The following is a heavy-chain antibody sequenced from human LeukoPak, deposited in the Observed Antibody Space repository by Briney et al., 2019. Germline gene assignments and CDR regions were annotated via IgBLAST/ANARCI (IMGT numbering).Heavy chain of an antibody. CDR2: IHTSGDT. CDR3: IVFGDSNH. CDR1: GFTFSNYA. Sequence: GGSLRLSCAASGFTFSNYAMSWVRQAPGKGLEWVSAIHTSGDTCYADSVKGRFTISRDTSKNTLYLQINSLRIEDTAVYYCIVFGDSNHWGQGTLVTVSS. D-gene: IGHD4-17*01. V-gene: IGHV3-23*05. J-gene: IGHJ5*02.